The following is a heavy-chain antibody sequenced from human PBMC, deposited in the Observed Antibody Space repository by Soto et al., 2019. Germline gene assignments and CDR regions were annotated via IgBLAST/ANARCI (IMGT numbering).Heavy chain of an antibody. V-gene: IGHV4-31*03. CDR3: ARDLVRVGYGMDV. CDR1: GGSISSGGYY. J-gene: IGHJ6*02. CDR2: IYYSGST. D-gene: IGHD3-10*01. Sequence: QVQLQESGPGLVKPSQTLSLTCTVSGGSISSGGYYWSWIRQHPGKGLEWIGYIYYSGSTYYNPSLQSRVTISVDTSKNQFSLKLSSVTAADTAVYYCARDLVRVGYGMDVWGQGTTVTVSS.